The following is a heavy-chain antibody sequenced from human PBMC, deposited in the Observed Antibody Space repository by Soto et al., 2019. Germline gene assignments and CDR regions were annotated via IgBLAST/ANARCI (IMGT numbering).Heavy chain of an antibody. J-gene: IGHJ4*02. CDR3: ARDDSGFSVSRFIDCLNF. V-gene: IGHV1-3*01. D-gene: IGHD2-21*02. Sequence: QVQLVQSGAELKKPGASVKVYCKASGNTVPNYAIHWVRQAPGQRLEWMGWINGGNGNTYYSEHFQGRVTFTRDTSAGTVYIQLSSLTYEDTAVYYFARDDSGFSVSRFIDCLNFLGKGALVTVSS. CDR2: INGGNGNT. CDR1: GNTVPNYA.